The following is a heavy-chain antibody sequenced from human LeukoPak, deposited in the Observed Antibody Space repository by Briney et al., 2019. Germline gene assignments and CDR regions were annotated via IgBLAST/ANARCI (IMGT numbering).Heavy chain of an antibody. J-gene: IGHJ4*02. D-gene: IGHD3-10*02. CDR1: GFTFTSSA. CDR2: IVVGGGNT. CDR3: AAVFKRDFDY. Sequence: SVKVSCKASGFTFTSSAMQWVRQARGQRLEGIGWIVVGGGNTNYAQKFRERVTTNRDMSNRTAYMELSSLRSEDTDVYYCAAVFKRDFDYWGQGTLVTVSS. V-gene: IGHV1-58*02.